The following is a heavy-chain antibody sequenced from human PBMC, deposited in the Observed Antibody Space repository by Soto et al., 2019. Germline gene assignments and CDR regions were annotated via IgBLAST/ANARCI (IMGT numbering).Heavy chain of an antibody. CDR3: AADQVATGYYYGMDV. Sequence: SVKVSCKASGFTFTSSAVQWVRQARGQRPEWIGWIVVGSGNTNYAQKFQERVTITRDMSTSTAYMELSSLRSEDTAVYYCAADQVATGYYYGMDVWGQGTTVTVSS. D-gene: IGHD5-12*01. CDR2: IVVGSGNT. CDR1: GFTFTSSA. J-gene: IGHJ6*02. V-gene: IGHV1-58*01.